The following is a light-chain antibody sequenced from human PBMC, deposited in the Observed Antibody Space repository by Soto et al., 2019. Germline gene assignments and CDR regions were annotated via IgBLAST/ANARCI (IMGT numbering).Light chain of an antibody. V-gene: IGLV2-8*01. CDR2: DVS. CDR1: SSDVDTYNF. CDR3: SSYAGSNNFSV. Sequence: LTQPASVSGSPGQSIAISCTGTSSDVDTYNFVSWYQHHPGKAPKLIIYDVSNRPSGVPNRFSGSKSGNTASLTVSGLQAQHEAAYYCSSYAGSNNFSVSGTGTKVTVL. J-gene: IGLJ1*01.